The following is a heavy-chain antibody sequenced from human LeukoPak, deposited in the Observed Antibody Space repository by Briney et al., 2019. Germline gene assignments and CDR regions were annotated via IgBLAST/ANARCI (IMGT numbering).Heavy chain of an antibody. Sequence: AASVKVSCKASGYSFTRYYMHWVRQAPGQGLEWMGIINPSGGSTTYAQKFQGRVTMTRDTSTSTVSMELSSLRSEDTAVYYCARAQRLGELSSPYDYWGQGTLVTVSS. D-gene: IGHD3-16*02. CDR2: INPSGGST. CDR3: ARAQRLGELSSPYDY. J-gene: IGHJ4*02. V-gene: IGHV1-46*01. CDR1: GYSFTRYY.